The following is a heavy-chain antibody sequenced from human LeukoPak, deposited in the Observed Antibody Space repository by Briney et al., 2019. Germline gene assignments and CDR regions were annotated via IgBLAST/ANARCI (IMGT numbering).Heavy chain of an antibody. V-gene: IGHV1-2*02. CDR3: ARERHVDN. Sequence: ASVKVSCKASGYTFTGYYMHWVRQAPGQGLEWMGWINPNSGDTYYAQKFQGRVTMTRDTSITTAYMELSRLRSDDTAVYYCARERHVDNWGRGTLVTVSS. CDR2: INPNSGDT. CDR1: GYTFTGYY. J-gene: IGHJ4*02.